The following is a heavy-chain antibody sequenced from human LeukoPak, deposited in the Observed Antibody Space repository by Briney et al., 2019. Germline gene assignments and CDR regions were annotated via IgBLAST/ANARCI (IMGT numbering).Heavy chain of an antibody. D-gene: IGHD2-2*01. Sequence: SETLSLTCTVSGGSISSSSYYWGWIRQPPGKGLEWIGSIYYSGSTYYNPSLKSRVTISVDTSKNQFSLKLSSVTAADTAVYYCARGGDIVVVPAAIGGNNWFDPWGQGTLVTVSS. V-gene: IGHV4-39*07. J-gene: IGHJ5*02. CDR2: IYYSGST. CDR1: GGSISSSSYY. CDR3: ARGGDIVVVPAAIGGNNWFDP.